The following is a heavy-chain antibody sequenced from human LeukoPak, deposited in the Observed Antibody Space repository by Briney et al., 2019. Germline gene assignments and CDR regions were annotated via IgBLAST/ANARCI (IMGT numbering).Heavy chain of an antibody. CDR2: INHSGST. Sequence: SETLSLTCAVYGGSFSSYYWSWIRQPPGKGLEWIGEINHSGSTNYNPSLKSRVTISVDTSKNQFSLKLSSVTAADTAVYYCARKGSRDDYGDWYFDLWGRGTLVTVSS. CDR3: ARKGSRDDYGDWYFDL. J-gene: IGHJ2*01. D-gene: IGHD4-17*01. V-gene: IGHV4-34*01. CDR1: GGSFSSYY.